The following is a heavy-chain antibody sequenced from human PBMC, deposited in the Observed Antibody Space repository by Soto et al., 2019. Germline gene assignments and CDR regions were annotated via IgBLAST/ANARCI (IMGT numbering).Heavy chain of an antibody. J-gene: IGHJ4*02. CDR1: GGTFSSYT. CDR3: ARGPGGPDGPGDY. V-gene: IGHV1-69*02. D-gene: IGHD2-15*01. Sequence: GASVKVSCKASGGTFSSYTISWVRQAPGQGLEWMGRIIPILGIANYAQKFQGRVTITADKSASTAYMELSSLRSEDTAVYYCARGPGGPDGPGDYWGQGTLVTVSS. CDR2: IIPILGIA.